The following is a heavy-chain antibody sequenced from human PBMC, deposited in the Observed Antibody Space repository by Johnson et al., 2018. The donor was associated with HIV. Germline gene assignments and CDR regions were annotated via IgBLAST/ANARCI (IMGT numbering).Heavy chain of an antibody. CDR1: EFTLSNAW. CDR2: IKSESDGGTT. V-gene: IGHV3-15*05. D-gene: IGHD3-16*01. Sequence: VLLVESGGGLVQPGGSLRLSCAASEFTLSNAWMSWVRQVPGKGLEWVGRIKSESDGGTTDYAAPVKGRFTISRDDSRNTLSLYMNSLKIEDTAVYYCTTGGDAFDIWGQWTLLTVSS. J-gene: IGHJ3*02. CDR3: TTGGDAFDI.